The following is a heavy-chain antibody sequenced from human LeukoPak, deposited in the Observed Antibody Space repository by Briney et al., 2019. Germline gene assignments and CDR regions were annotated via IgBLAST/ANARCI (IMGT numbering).Heavy chain of an antibody. Sequence: PGGSLRLSCAASGFTFSSYWMHRVRQAPGKGLVWVSRSNSDGSSTNYADSVKGRFTISRDNAKNTPYLQMNSLRAEDTAVYYCARGGDYPFDYWGQGTLVTVSS. V-gene: IGHV3-74*01. CDR3: ARGGDYPFDY. J-gene: IGHJ4*02. D-gene: IGHD4-17*01. CDR1: GFTFSSYW. CDR2: SNSDGSST.